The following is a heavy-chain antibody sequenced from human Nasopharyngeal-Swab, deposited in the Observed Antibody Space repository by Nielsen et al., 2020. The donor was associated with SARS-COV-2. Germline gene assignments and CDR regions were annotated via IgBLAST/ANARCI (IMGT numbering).Heavy chain of an antibody. CDR2: ISYDGSNK. J-gene: IGHJ4*02. D-gene: IGHD6-13*01. CDR3: AKTISSSWYGEDY. V-gene: IGHV3-30-3*02. CDR1: GFTFSSYA. Sequence: GESLKISCAASGFTFSSYAMHWVRQAPGKGLEWVAVISYDGSNKYYADSVKGRFTISRDNSKNTLYLQMNSLRAEDTAVYYCAKTISSSWYGEDYWGQGTLVTVSS.